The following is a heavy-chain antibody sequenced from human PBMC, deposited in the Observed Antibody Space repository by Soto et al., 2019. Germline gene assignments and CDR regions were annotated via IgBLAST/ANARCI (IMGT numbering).Heavy chain of an antibody. CDR2: ISGSGGST. CDR3: AKTLGGSGSYFDY. Sequence: EVQLLESGGGLVQPGGSLRLSCAASGFTFSSYAMSWVRQAPGKGLEWVSAISGSGGSTYYADSVKGRFTISRDNSKNTLSLQMNSLRAEDTAVYYCAKTLGGSGSYFDYWGQGTLVTVSS. V-gene: IGHV3-23*01. CDR1: GFTFSSYA. J-gene: IGHJ4*02. D-gene: IGHD3-10*01.